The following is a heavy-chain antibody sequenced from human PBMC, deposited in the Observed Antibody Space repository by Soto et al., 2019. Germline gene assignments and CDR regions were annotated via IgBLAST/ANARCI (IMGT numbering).Heavy chain of an antibody. Sequence: QVQLVESGGGVVQPGRSLRLSCAASGFTFSSYAMHWVRQAPGKGLEWVAVISYDGSNKYYADSVKGRFTISRDNSKNTLYLQMNSLRAEDTAVYYCARDSPLMGIAVAGDYGMDVWGQGTTVTVSS. CDR1: GFTFSSYA. V-gene: IGHV3-30-3*01. CDR3: ARDSPLMGIAVAGDYGMDV. CDR2: ISYDGSNK. D-gene: IGHD6-19*01. J-gene: IGHJ6*02.